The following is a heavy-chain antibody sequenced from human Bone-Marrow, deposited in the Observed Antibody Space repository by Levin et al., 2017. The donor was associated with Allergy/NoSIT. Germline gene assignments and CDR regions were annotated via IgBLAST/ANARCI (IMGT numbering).Heavy chain of an antibody. Sequence: LSLTCAASGFTFSEFAMNWVRQAPGKGLEWVSVVGGGGDDENYANSVKGRFTTSRDNSKSTLYLHMKSLRVEDTAVYYCAKDYVRRNGVYDAFDIWGQGTMVTVSS. D-gene: IGHD2-8*01. J-gene: IGHJ3*02. CDR1: GFTFSEFA. CDR2: VGGGGDDE. V-gene: IGHV3-23*01. CDR3: AKDYVRRNGVYDAFDI.